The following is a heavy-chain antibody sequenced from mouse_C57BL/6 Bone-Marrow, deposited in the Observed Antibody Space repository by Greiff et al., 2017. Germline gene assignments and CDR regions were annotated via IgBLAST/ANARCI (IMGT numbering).Heavy chain of an antibody. J-gene: IGHJ2*01. Sequence: VQLQQSGAELVRPGASVKLSCTASGFNIKDAYMPWVKQRPEQGLEWIGWIDPENGDTEYASKFQGKATITADTSSNTAYLQLSSQTSEDTAVYYCTTVVHYWGQGTTLTVSS. CDR2: IDPENGDT. CDR1: GFNIKDAY. D-gene: IGHD1-1*01. V-gene: IGHV14-4*01. CDR3: TTVVHY.